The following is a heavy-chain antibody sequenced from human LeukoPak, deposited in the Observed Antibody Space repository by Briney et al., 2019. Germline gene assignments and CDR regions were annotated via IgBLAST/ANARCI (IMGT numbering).Heavy chain of an antibody. V-gene: IGHV1-2*02. CDR3: ARCYYYGSGSYSVEYYYGMDV. CDR1: GYTFTGYY. J-gene: IGHJ6*02. CDR2: INPNSGGT. Sequence: ASVKVSCKASGYTFTGYYMHWVRQAPGQGLEWMGWINPNSGGTNYAQKFQGRVTMTRDTSISTAYMELSRLRSDDTAVYYCARCYYYGSGSYSVEYYYGMDVWGQGTTVTVSS. D-gene: IGHD3-10*01.